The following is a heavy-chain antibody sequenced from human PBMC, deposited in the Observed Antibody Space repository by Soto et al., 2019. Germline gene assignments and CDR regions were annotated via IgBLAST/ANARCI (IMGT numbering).Heavy chain of an antibody. CDR1: GGTFSTYS. D-gene: IGHD1-26*01. CDR2: SIPIFGTA. Sequence: QVQLVQSGAEVKKPGSSVKVSCKTSGGTFSTYSIVWVRQAPGEGLEWMGGSIPIFGTAKYEQKFQDRVTITADKSTNTAFMELSSLKSEDTAMYYXXXSSGNNYGVGTNYYFDYWGQGTLVXVSX. CDR3: XXSSGNNYGVGTNYYFDY. V-gene: IGHV1-69*06. J-gene: IGHJ4*02.